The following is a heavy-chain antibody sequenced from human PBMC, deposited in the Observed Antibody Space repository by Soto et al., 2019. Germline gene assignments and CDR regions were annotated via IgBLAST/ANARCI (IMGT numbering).Heavy chain of an antibody. V-gene: IGHV1-46*01. CDR1: GYTLTTFF. CDR3: AREAIVAGDTTDMDV. Sequence: ASVNVSCKASGYTLTTFFMHWVRQAPGQGLEWMGVINPGYPAGRSTTYAQKFQVRVTMTTDTSTTTVYMELSRLRSDDTAVYYCAREAIVAGDTTDMDVWGQGTTVTVSS. J-gene: IGHJ6*02. CDR2: INPGYPAGRST. D-gene: IGHD1-26*01.